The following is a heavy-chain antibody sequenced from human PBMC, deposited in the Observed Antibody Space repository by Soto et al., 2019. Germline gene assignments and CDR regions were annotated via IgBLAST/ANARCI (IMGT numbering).Heavy chain of an antibody. Sequence: GSLRLSCAASGFTFSSYAMSWVRQAPGKGLEWVSAISGSGGSTYYADSGKGRFTISRDNSKNTLYLQMNSLRAEDTAVYYCAKDGVQGITITMGYYFDYWGQGTRVTVSS. D-gene: IGHD3-16*01. J-gene: IGHJ4*02. CDR2: ISGSGGST. V-gene: IGHV3-23*01. CDR3: AKDGVQGITITMGYYFDY. CDR1: GFTFSSYA.